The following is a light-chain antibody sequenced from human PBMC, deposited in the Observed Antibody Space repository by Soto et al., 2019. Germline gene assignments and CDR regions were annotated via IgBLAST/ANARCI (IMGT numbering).Light chain of an antibody. J-gene: IGLJ1*01. CDR3: SSYTSSSTLVV. V-gene: IGLV2-14*01. CDR2: EVS. CDR1: SSDVGGYNY. Sequence: QSVLTQPASVSGSPGQSITISCTGTSSDVGGYNYVSWYQQHPGKAPKLMIYEVSNRPSGVSNRFSGSKSGNTASLTISGLQAEDEADHYCSSYTSSSTLVVFGTGTKLTVL.